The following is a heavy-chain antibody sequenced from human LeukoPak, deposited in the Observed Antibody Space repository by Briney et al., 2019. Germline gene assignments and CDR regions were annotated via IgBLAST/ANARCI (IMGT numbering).Heavy chain of an antibody. Sequence: PSETLSLTCTVSGGSISSSSYYWGWIRQPPGKGLEWIGSIYYSGSTYYNPSLKSRVTISVDTSKNQFSLKLSSVTAADTAVYYCARHIVGTITGVDYWGQGTLVTVSS. CDR3: ARHIVGTITGVDY. J-gene: IGHJ4*02. V-gene: IGHV4-39*01. CDR1: GGSISSSSYY. D-gene: IGHD5-12*01. CDR2: IYYSGST.